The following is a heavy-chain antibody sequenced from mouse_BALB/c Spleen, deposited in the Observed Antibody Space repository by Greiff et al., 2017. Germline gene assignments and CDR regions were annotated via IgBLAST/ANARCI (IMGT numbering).Heavy chain of an antibody. Sequence: EVKLMESGGGLVKPGGSLKLSCAASGFTFSDYYMYWVRQTPEKRLEWVATISDGGSYTYYPDSVKGRFTISRDNAKNNLYLQMSSLKSEDTAMYYCARPGKGDAMDYWGQGTSVTVSS. D-gene: IGHD2-1*01. CDR2: ISDGGSYT. J-gene: IGHJ4*01. V-gene: IGHV5-4*02. CDR1: GFTFSDYY. CDR3: ARPGKGDAMDY.